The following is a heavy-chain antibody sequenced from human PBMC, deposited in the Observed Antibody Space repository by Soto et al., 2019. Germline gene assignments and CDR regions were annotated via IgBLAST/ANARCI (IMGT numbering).Heavy chain of an antibody. CDR1: GVSIRDGDSY. J-gene: IGHJ6*02. Sequence: QVQLQESGPGLLNPSQTLSLTCTVTGVSIRDGDSYWGWVRQPPGQGLEWIGYVYYSGSTHYNPSLTRRHTISVDTFTNEYYHMLRSVSAAATALYYCARVRGNYYCGMDVWRHGTTVAVSS. V-gene: IGHV4-30-4*01. CDR2: VYYSGST. CDR3: ARVRGNYYCGMDV. D-gene: IGHD6-13*01.